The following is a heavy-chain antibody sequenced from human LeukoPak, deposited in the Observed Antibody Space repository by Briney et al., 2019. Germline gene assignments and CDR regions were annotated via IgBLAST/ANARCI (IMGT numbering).Heavy chain of an antibody. J-gene: IGHJ4*02. CDR3: AGAYSSGLFDN. CDR2: IYYSGST. V-gene: IGHV4-59*08. D-gene: IGHD6-19*01. Sequence: PSETLSLTCSVSGGSIRSYYWSWIRQPPGKGLEWIGYIYYSGSTNYNPSLKSRVTISVDTSKNQFSLRLSSVTAADTAVYYCAGAYSSGLFDNWGQGTLVTVSS. CDR1: GGSIRSYY.